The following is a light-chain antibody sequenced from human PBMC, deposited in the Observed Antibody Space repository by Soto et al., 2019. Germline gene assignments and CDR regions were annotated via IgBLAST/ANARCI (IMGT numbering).Light chain of an antibody. J-gene: IGKJ5*01. Sequence: ENVLTQSPGTLSLSPGEEATLSCRASESVNNNYLAWYQQIPGQAPRLLIYAASSRATGIPDRFSGRGSGTDFTLTISRLEPEDFAVYYCQQYGSSPITFGQGTRLEIK. CDR1: ESVNNNY. CDR2: AAS. CDR3: QQYGSSPIT. V-gene: IGKV3-20*01.